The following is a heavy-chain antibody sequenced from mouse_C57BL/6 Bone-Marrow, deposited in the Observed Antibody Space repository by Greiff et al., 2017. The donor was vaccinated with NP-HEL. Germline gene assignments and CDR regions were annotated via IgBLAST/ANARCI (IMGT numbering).Heavy chain of an antibody. D-gene: IGHD2-4*01. J-gene: IGHJ3*01. CDR1: GYSITSGYY. CDR2: ISYDGSN. Sequence: EVQVVESGPGLVKPSQSLSLTCSVTGYSITSGYYWNWIRQFPGNKLEWMGYISYDGSNNYNPSLKNRISITRDTSKNQFFLKLNSVTTEDTATYYCAYYDYAWFAYWGQGTLVTVSA. V-gene: IGHV3-6*01. CDR3: AYYDYAWFAY.